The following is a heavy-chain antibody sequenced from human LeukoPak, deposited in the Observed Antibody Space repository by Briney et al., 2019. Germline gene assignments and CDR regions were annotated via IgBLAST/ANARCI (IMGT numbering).Heavy chain of an antibody. CDR1: GGSTLSSSFY. V-gene: IGHV4-39*01. J-gene: IGHJ5*02. Sequence: SETLSLTCIVSGGSTLSSSFYWGWIRQPPGKALEWIGNVYYSGTTFYNPSLKSRVTMSVDSSKNQFSLKLSSVTAADTAVYYCARHVLGVKSGHSDFWSGSYNTHRTSNSWFDPWGQGTLVTASS. D-gene: IGHD3-3*01. CDR3: ARHVLGVKSGHSDFWSGSYNTHRTSNSWFDP. CDR2: VYYSGTT.